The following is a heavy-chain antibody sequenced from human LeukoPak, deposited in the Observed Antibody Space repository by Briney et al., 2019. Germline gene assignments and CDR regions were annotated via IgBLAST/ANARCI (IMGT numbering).Heavy chain of an antibody. Sequence: PSETLSLTCTVSGGSISSSSYYWGWIRQPPGKGLEWIGYIYYSGSTNYNPSLKSRVTISVDTSKNQFSLKLSSVTAADTAVYYCARDGEEMATMLGYWGQGTLVTVSS. D-gene: IGHD5-24*01. V-gene: IGHV4-61*01. J-gene: IGHJ4*02. CDR1: GGSISSSSYY. CDR2: IYYSGST. CDR3: ARDGEEMATMLGY.